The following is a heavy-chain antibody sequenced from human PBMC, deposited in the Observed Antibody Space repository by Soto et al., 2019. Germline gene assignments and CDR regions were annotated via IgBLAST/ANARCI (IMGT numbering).Heavy chain of an antibody. CDR2: INSDGSST. Sequence: EVQLVESGGGLVQPGGSLRLSCAASGFTFSSYWMHWVRQAPGKGLVWVSRINSDGSSTSYADSVKGRFTISRDNAKNPLYLQMNSLRAEDTAVYYCARGDVDTAPKGGYYGMDVWGQGTTVTVSS. CDR3: ARGDVDTAPKGGYYGMDV. V-gene: IGHV3-74*01. D-gene: IGHD5-18*01. CDR1: GFTFSSYW. J-gene: IGHJ6*02.